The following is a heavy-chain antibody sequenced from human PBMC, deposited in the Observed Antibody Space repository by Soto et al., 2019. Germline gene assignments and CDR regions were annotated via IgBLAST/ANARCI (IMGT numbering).Heavy chain of an antibody. CDR2: INSDGSST. J-gene: IGHJ5*02. CDR3: GRDKGGIQSDVWSPGWGINWFDP. V-gene: IGHV3-74*01. CDR1: GFTFSSYW. D-gene: IGHD3-3*01. Sequence: EVQLVESGGGLVQPGGSLRLSCAASGFTFSSYWMHWVRQAPGKGLVWVSRINSDGSSTSYADSVKGRFTITRDNAKNTLYMQMNSLGAEDTAVYYCGRDKGGIQSDVWSPGWGINWFDPWGQGTLVTVSS.